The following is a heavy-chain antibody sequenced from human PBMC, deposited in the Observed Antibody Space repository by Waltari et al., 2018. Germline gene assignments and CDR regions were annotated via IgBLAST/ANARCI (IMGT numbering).Heavy chain of an antibody. V-gene: IGHV4-34*01. D-gene: IGHD6-6*01. CDR3: ARRHSSSSRAFDI. CDR1: GGSFSGYY. J-gene: IGHJ3*02. CDR2: INHSGST. Sequence: QVQLQESGPGLVKPSETLSLTCAVYGGSFSGYYWSWIRQPPGKGLEWIGEINHSGSTNYNPSLKSRVTISVDTSKNQFSLKLSSVTAADTAVYYCARRHSSSSRAFDIWGQGTMVTVSS.